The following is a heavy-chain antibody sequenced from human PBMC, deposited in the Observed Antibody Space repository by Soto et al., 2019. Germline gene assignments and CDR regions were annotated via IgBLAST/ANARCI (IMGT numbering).Heavy chain of an antibody. CDR2: IYYSGST. J-gene: IGHJ4*02. D-gene: IGHD3-22*01. CDR3: ARTNYYDSSGYYRDFDY. V-gene: IGHV4-30-4*01. CDR1: GGSISSGDYY. Sequence: PSETLSLTCTVSGGSISSGDYYWSWIRQPPGKGLEWIGYIYYSGSTYYNPSLKSRVTISVDTSKNQFSLKLSSVTAADTAVYYCARTNYYDSSGYYRDFDYWGQGTLVTVSS.